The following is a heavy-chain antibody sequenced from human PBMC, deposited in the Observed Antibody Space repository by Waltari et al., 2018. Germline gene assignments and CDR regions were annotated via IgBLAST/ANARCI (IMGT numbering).Heavy chain of an antibody. J-gene: IGHJ4*02. CDR2: ISGNGCRS. Sequence: EVQLGESGGGLVQPGGSLRLSCAASGFTFSSYAMNWVRQAPGKGLEWVSVISGNGCRSYYADSVKGRFTISRENSKNTLYLQMKSLRAADTAVYYCAKGNDYSSSHPFFDSWGQGTLVTVSS. CDR3: AKGNDYSSSHPFFDS. D-gene: IGHD6-13*01. CDR1: GFTFSSYA. V-gene: IGHV3-23*04.